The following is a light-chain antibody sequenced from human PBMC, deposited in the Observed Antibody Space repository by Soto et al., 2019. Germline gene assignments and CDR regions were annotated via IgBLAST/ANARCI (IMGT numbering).Light chain of an antibody. CDR2: KIS. V-gene: IGKV2-24*01. CDR1: QSLVHSDGNTY. J-gene: IGKJ1*01. Sequence: DIVMTQTPLSSPVTLGQPVSISCRSSQSLVHSDGNTYLSWFQQRPGQPPRLLIYKISNRFSGVPSRFSGSGSATEFTLTISGLQPDDFATYYCQHYNSYSEAFGQGTKVDIK. CDR3: QHYNSYSEA.